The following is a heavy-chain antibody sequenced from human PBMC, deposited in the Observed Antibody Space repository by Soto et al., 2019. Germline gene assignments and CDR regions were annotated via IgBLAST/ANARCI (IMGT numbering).Heavy chain of an antibody. D-gene: IGHD3-16*01. CDR2: IKQDGSEK. CDR3: AKDLTQGRRGEGY. CDR1: GFTFSSYW. Sequence: GGSLRLSCAASGFTFSSYWMSWVRQAPGKGLEWVANIKQDGSEKYYVDSVKGRFTISRDNSKNTLYLQMNSLRAEDTAVYYCAKDLTQGRRGEGYWGQGTLVTVSS. V-gene: IGHV3-7*03. J-gene: IGHJ4*02.